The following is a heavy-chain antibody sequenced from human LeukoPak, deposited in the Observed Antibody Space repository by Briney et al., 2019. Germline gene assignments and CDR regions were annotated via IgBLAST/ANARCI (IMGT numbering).Heavy chain of an antibody. J-gene: IGHJ4*02. D-gene: IGHD3-10*01. V-gene: IGHV3-23*01. Sequence: GGSPRLSCAASGFTFSNHGMNWVRQAPGKGLEWVSGISPSGDITYYADSVKGRFTISRDNSKNTLYLEVISLTAEDTAVYYCAKDDAWLRFGEWSQGTLVTVSP. CDR3: AKDDAWLRFGE. CDR1: GFTFSNHG. CDR2: ISPSGDIT.